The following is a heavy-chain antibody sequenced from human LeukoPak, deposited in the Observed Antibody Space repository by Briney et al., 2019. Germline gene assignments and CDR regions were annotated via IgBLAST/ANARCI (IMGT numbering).Heavy chain of an antibody. CDR3: ARGSEGSSLNWFDP. Sequence: GGSLRLSCAASGFTFSSYAMHWVRQAPGKGLEWVAVMSYDGSNKFYADSVKGRFTISRDSAKNSLYLQMNSLRAEDTALYYCARGSEGSSLNWFDPWGQGTLVTVSS. V-gene: IGHV3-30-3*01. D-gene: IGHD6-6*01. CDR1: GFTFSSYA. J-gene: IGHJ5*02. CDR2: MSYDGSNK.